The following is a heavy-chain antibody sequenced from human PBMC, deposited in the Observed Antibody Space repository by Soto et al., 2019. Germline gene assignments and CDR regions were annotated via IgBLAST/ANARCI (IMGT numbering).Heavy chain of an antibody. J-gene: IGHJ6*02. CDR1: GFTFSSYG. Sequence: QVQLVESGGGGVQPGRSLRLSCAASGFTFSSYGMHWVRQAPGKGLEWVAVISYDGSNKYYADSVKGRFTISRDNSKNTLYLQMNSLRAEDTAVYYCAKDFVSRKIVGATSYYGMDVWGQGTTVTVSS. V-gene: IGHV3-30*18. CDR3: AKDFVSRKIVGATSYYGMDV. D-gene: IGHD1-26*01. CDR2: ISYDGSNK.